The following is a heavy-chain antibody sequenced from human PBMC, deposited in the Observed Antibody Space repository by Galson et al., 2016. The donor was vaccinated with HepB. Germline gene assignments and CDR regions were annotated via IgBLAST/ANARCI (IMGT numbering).Heavy chain of an antibody. CDR2: IYYSGST. D-gene: IGHD3-16*01. V-gene: IGHV4-61*01. CDR1: GGSVRNDSSY. J-gene: IGHJ5*02. Sequence: SETLSLTCTVSGGSVRNDSSYWSWIRQPPGKGLEWIGYIYYSGSTSYNPSLKSRVTLSVDTSRNQFSLKLTSVTAADTAVYYCARLIIITGGNNWFDPWGQGTLVTVSS. CDR3: ARLIIITGGNNWFDP.